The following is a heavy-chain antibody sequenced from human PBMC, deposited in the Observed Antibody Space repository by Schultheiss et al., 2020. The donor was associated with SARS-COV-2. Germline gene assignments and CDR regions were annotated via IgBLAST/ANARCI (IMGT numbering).Heavy chain of an antibody. Sequence: GGSLRLSCAASGFTFSSYGMHWVRQAPGKGLEWVAVIWYDGSNKYYADSVKGRFTISRDNAKNSLYLQMNSLRAEDTAVYYCARDNGIQLWNHWGQGTLVTVSS. CDR1: GFTFSSYG. D-gene: IGHD5-18*01. CDR3: ARDNGIQLWNH. J-gene: IGHJ5*02. V-gene: IGHV3-33*01. CDR2: IWYDGSNK.